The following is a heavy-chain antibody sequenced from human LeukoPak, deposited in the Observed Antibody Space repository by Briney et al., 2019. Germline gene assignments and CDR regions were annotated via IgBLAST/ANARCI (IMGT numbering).Heavy chain of an antibody. D-gene: IGHD3-22*01. CDR2: IYPGDSTT. Sequence: LGESLKISCKTSGYSFTHYWIAWVRQMPGKGLEWMGIIYPGDSTTRYSPSFQGQVTISADKSITTAYLQWSSLKASDTAMFYCARRAGNSGYFSDAFDIWGQGTMVTVSS. J-gene: IGHJ3*02. CDR3: ARRAGNSGYFSDAFDI. CDR1: GYSFTHYW. V-gene: IGHV5-51*01.